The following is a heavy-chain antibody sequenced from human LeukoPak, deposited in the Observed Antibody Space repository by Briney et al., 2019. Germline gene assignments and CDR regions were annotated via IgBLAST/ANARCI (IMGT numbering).Heavy chain of an antibody. CDR1: GFTFSSYA. CDR3: AKALSITIFGVDTVGDAFDI. D-gene: IGHD3-3*01. J-gene: IGHJ3*02. CDR2: ISYDGSNK. V-gene: IGHV3-30-3*01. Sequence: GGSLRLSCAASGFTFSSYAMHWVRQAPGKGLEWVAVISYDGSNKYYADSVKGRFTISRDNSKNTLYLQMNSLRAEDTAVYYCAKALSITIFGVDTVGDAFDIWGQGTMVTVSS.